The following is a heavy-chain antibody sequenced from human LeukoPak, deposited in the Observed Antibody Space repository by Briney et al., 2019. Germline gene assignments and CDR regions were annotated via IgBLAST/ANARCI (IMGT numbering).Heavy chain of an antibody. CDR3: ARVYGASWYFDL. J-gene: IGHJ2*01. Sequence: TSSETLSLTCTVSGGSISSYYWSWIRQPAGKGLEWIGRVYDSGSTNYNPSLKSRVTMSVDTSKSQFSLKLNSVTAADTAVYYCARVYGASWYFDLWGRGTLVTVSS. D-gene: IGHD4-17*01. V-gene: IGHV4-4*07. CDR2: VYDSGST. CDR1: GGSISSYY.